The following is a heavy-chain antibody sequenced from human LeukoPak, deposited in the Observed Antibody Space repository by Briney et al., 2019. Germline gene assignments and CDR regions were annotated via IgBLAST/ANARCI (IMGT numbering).Heavy chain of an antibody. CDR2: ISAYNGNT. D-gene: IGHD3-10*01. CDR1: GYTFTSYG. V-gene: IGHV1-18*01. Sequence: GASVKVSCKASGYTFTSYGISWVRQAPGQGLEWMGWISAYNGNTNYAQKLQGRVTMTTDTSTSTAYMELRSLRSDDTAVYYCARGNVLLWFGELLPNYYYGMDVWSQGTTVTVSS. J-gene: IGHJ6*02. CDR3: ARGNVLLWFGELLPNYYYGMDV.